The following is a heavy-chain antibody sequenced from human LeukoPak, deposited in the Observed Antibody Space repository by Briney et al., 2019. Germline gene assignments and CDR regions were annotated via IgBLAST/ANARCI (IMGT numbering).Heavy chain of an antibody. Sequence: ASVKVSCKASGGTFSSYAISWVRQAPGQGLEWMGWISPYNGNTNYAQKFQGRLTMTTDTSTSTAFMDLRSLRPDDTAVYYCATGGAQPYLDYWGQGTLVTVSS. CDR1: GGTFSSYA. V-gene: IGHV1-18*01. CDR2: ISPYNGNT. J-gene: IGHJ4*02. CDR3: ATGGAQPYLDY. D-gene: IGHD3-16*01.